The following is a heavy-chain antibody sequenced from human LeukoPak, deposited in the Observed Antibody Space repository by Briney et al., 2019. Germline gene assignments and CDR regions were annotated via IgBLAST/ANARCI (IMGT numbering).Heavy chain of an antibody. Sequence: SQTLSLTCTVSGGSVSSGGYYWSWIRQHPGKGLEWIGYIYYSGSTYYNPSLKSRVTISVDTSKNQFSLKLSSVTAADTAVYYCARVRVTTLEYYFDYWGQGTLVTVSS. J-gene: IGHJ4*02. V-gene: IGHV4-31*03. CDR3: ARVRVTTLEYYFDY. CDR1: GGSVSSGGYY. D-gene: IGHD4-11*01. CDR2: IYYSGST.